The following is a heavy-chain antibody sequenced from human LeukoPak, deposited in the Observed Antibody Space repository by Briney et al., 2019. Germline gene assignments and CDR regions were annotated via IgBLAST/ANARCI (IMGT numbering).Heavy chain of an antibody. CDR2: IKEDGSER. CDR3: ARDKASGSSYGSSFHF. CDR1: GFTFNYYW. V-gene: IGHV3-7*01. D-gene: IGHD1-26*01. Sequence: PGGSLRLSCAASGFTFNYYWMTWVRQGPGKGLEWVATIKEDGSERYYVESVKGRFAISRDNAKNSLYLQMNSPRVEDTALYYCARDKASGSSYGSSFHFWGQGTMVTVSS. J-gene: IGHJ3*01.